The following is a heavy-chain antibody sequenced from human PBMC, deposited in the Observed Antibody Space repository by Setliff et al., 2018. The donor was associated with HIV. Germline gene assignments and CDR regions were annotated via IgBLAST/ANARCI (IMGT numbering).Heavy chain of an antibody. CDR1: GDSISTYY. CDR3: ARGSGYQKTDY. Sequence: PSETLSLTCTVSGDSISTYYWSWIRQPAGKGLEWFGRIYISGSTNYNPSFESRVTMSIDTSKNQFSLKLSSVTAADTAVYYCARGSGYQKTDYWGQGTLVTVSS. D-gene: IGHD5-12*01. J-gene: IGHJ4*02. V-gene: IGHV4-4*07. CDR2: IYISGST.